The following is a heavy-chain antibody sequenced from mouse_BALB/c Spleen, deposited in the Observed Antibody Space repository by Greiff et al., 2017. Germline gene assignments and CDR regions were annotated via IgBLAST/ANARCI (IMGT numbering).Heavy chain of an antibody. CDR2: INSNGGST. J-gene: IGHJ4*01. CDR1: GFTFSSYY. V-gene: IGHV5-6-2*01. Sequence: EVKLQESGGGLVKLGGSLKLSCAASGFTFSSYYMSWVRQTPEKRLELVAAINSNGGSTYYPDTVKGRFTIYRDNAKNTLYLQMSSLKSEDTALYYCARRGPYCAMDYWGQGTSVTVSS. D-gene: IGHD3-3*01. CDR3: ARRGPYCAMDY.